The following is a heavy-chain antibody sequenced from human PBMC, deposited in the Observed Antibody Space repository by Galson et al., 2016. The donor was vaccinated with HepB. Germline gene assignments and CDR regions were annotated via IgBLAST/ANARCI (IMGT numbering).Heavy chain of an antibody. Sequence: SETLSLTCTVSGGSISSSSYYWGWIRQPPGKGLEWIGSIYYSGSTYYNPSLKSRVTISVDTSKNQFSLKLSSVTAADTAVYYCARRGRVTMGRGYFDYWGQGTLVTVSS. CDR3: ARRGRVTMGRGYFDY. CDR1: GGSISSSSYY. V-gene: IGHV4-39*01. J-gene: IGHJ4*02. D-gene: IGHD3-10*01. CDR2: IYYSGST.